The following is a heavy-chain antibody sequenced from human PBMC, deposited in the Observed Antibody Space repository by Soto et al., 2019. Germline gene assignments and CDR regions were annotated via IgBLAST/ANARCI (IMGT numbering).Heavy chain of an antibody. CDR2: TYYRSKWYN. J-gene: IGHJ4*02. D-gene: IGHD5-12*01. CDR1: GDSVSSNSAA. V-gene: IGHV6-1*01. Sequence: PSQTLSLTCAISGDSVSSNSAAWNWIRQSPSRGLEWLGRTYYRSKWYNDYAVSVKSRITINPDTSKNQFSLQLNSVTPEDTAVYYCSIVWGRDGYNYFDYRGQGTLVSVSS. CDR3: SIVWGRDGYNYFDY.